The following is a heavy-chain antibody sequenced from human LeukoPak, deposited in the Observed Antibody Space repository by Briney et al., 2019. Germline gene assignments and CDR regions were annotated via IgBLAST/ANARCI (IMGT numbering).Heavy chain of an antibody. J-gene: IGHJ4*02. CDR2: IYYSGST. CDR3: ARIVGAATKFFDY. Sequence: SETLSLTCTVSGDSISSYYWSWIRQPPGKGLEWVGYIYYSGSTNYNPSLKSRVTISVDTSKNQFSLKLSSVTAADTAVYYCARIVGAATKFFDYWGQGTLVTVSS. D-gene: IGHD1-26*01. CDR1: GDSISSYY. V-gene: IGHV4-59*01.